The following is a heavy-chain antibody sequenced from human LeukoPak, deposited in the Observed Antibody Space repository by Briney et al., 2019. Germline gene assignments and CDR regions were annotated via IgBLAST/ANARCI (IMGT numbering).Heavy chain of an antibody. CDR2: VFHSGVT. J-gene: IGHJ5*02. CDR1: GDSITSYS. Sequence: PSETLSLTCSVSGDSITSYSWSWIRQPPGRGLEWIGYVFHSGVTNYNPSLKSRVTLSLDTSKNQFSLKLKSVTAADTAVYFCATRADWFDPWGQGTLVTVSS. V-gene: IGHV4-59*12. CDR3: ATRADWFDP.